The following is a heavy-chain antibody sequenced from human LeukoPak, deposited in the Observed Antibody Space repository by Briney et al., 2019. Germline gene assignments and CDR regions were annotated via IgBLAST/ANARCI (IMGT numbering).Heavy chain of an antibody. CDR2: IYYSGST. D-gene: IGHD2/OR15-2a*01. V-gene: IGHV4-31*03. CDR1: GGSISSGGYY. Sequence: PSRTLSLTCTVSGGSISSGGYYWSWIRQHPGKGLEWIGYIYYSGSTYYNPSLKSRVTISVDTSKNQFSLKLSSVTAADTAVYYCATFVINPGGLLLENWFDPWGQGTLVTVSS. J-gene: IGHJ5*02. CDR3: ATFVINPGGLLLENWFDP.